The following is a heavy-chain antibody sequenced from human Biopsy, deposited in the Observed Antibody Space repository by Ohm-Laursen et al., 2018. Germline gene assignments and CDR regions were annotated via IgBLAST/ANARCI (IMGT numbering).Heavy chain of an antibody. CDR2: ISDYSGKT. V-gene: IGHV1-18*01. J-gene: IGHJ6*02. CDR3: VAYPSSGFFENNDDFAMDV. Sequence: VASVKVSCNASGYSFSNYGISWVRQAPGQGLEWMGWISDYSGKTNYAQKFQGRVTITADVTTTTAYMDLSGLRSEDTAVYYCVAYPSSGFFENNDDFAMDVWGQGTTVIVSS. D-gene: IGHD6-19*01. CDR1: GYSFSNYG.